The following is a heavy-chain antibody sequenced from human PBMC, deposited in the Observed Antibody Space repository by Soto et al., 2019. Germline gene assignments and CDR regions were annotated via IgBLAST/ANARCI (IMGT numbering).Heavy chain of an antibody. D-gene: IGHD3-22*01. V-gene: IGHV1-3*01. CDR3: ARFTMIVVPAASYYYYGMDV. CDR2: INAGNGNT. J-gene: IGHJ6*02. CDR1: GYTFTSYA. Sequence: ASVKVSCKASGYTFTSYAMHWVRQAPGQRLEWMGWINAGNGNTKYSQKFQGRVTITRDTSASTAYMELSSLRSEDTAVYYCARFTMIVVPAASYYYYGMDVRGQGTTVTVSS.